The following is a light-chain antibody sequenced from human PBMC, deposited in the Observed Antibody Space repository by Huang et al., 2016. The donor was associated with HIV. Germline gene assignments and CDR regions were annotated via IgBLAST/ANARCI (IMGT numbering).Light chain of an antibody. CDR1: HNVTAN. J-gene: IGKJ1*01. Sequence: VVLTQSPAALSVSPGESVTLSCRASHNVTANLAWYLHKPGQAPRVLIYDASTRAAGIPARFSGSGSGTEVTLTISSLQSDDSGVYYCQQYTNPPPWTFGQGTRVEI. CDR3: QQYTNPPPWT. CDR2: DAS. V-gene: IGKV3-15*01.